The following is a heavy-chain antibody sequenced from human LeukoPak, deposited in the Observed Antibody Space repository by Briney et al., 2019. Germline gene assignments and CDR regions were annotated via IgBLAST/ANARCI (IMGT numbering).Heavy chain of an antibody. V-gene: IGHV3-7*01. D-gene: IGHD4-17*01. J-gene: IGHJ4*02. Sequence: GGSLRLSCAGSGFTFSSYWMSWVRQAPGKGLEWVASIKQDKSQIHYVESVKGRFTISRDNAKSSLFLQMNNLRVEDTAVYYCARDDTVTTRVGFIDWGQGTLVTVSS. CDR1: GFTFSSYW. CDR3: ARDDTVTTRVGFID. CDR2: IKQDKSQI.